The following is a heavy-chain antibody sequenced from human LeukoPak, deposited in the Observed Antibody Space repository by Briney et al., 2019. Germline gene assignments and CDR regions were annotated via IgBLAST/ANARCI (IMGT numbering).Heavy chain of an antibody. J-gene: IGHJ4*02. V-gene: IGHV1-2*02. CDR2: INPNSGGT. Sequence: ASVKVSCKASGYTFTGYYMHWVRQAPGQGLEWMGWINPNSGGTNYAQKFQGRVTMTRDTSISTAYMELSRLRSEDTAVYYCARGGALRYFEWFSAYWGQGTLVTVSS. CDR3: ARGGALRYFEWFSAY. D-gene: IGHD3-9*01. CDR1: GYTFTGYY.